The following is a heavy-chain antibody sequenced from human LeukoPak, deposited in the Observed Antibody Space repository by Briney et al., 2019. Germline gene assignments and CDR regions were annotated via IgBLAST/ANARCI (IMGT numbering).Heavy chain of an antibody. CDR2: ITRSGTNT. J-gene: IGHJ4*02. CDR1: GITLNIFA. D-gene: IGHD1-26*01. CDR3: ATDPATVGVTTGDY. V-gene: IGHV3-23*01. Sequence: GGSLRLSCAASGITLNIFAMNWVRQAPGKGLEWVSAITRSGTNTFYRDSVKGRFTVSRDNSKNTIFLQMNTLRADDTAVYFCATDPATVGVTTGDYWGQGTPVTVSS.